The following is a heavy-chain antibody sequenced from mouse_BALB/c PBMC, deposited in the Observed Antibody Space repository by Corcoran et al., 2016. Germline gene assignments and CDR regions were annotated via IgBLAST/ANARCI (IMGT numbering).Heavy chain of an antibody. CDR2: INTYTGEP. CDR1: GYTFTHYG. D-gene: IGHD2-14*01. CDR3: ASYRYDKGRLAY. Sequence: QIQLVQSGPELKKPGATVKISCKASGYTFTHYGINWVKQAPGKGLKWMGWINTYTGEPTYADDFKGRFAFSLETSASTAYLQINNLKNEDTATDFWASYRYDKGRLAYWGQGTLVTVSA. J-gene: IGHJ3*01. V-gene: IGHV9-3-1*01.